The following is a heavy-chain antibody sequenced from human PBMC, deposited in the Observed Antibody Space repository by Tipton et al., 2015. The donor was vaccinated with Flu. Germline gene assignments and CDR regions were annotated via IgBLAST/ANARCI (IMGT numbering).Heavy chain of an antibody. CDR1: GFTFSSYW. CDR3: AREEGDKKWSFDI. D-gene: IGHD1-26*01. Sequence: SLRLSCAASGFTFSSYWMSWVRQAPGKGLEWVSSISSSSSYIYYADSVKGRFTISRDNAKNSLYLQMNSLRAEDTAVYYCAREEGDKKWSFDIWGQGTMVTVSS. J-gene: IGHJ3*02. V-gene: IGHV3-21*01. CDR2: ISSSSSYI.